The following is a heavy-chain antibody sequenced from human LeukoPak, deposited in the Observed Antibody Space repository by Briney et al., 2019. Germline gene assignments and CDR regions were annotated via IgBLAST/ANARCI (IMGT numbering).Heavy chain of an antibody. D-gene: IGHD6-19*01. Sequence: SESLSVTRVVPGDSFRGYYWGRICDSPRKGLGWIWEINSSGSTNYNPSLKSRVNISVNTSKTQFSLKLSSVTAADTAVYYCARASGLQWSRKIGYYWGQGTLVTVSS. CDR3: ARASGLQWSRKIGYY. J-gene: IGHJ4*02. V-gene: IGHV4-34*01. CDR2: INSSGST. CDR1: GDSFRGYY.